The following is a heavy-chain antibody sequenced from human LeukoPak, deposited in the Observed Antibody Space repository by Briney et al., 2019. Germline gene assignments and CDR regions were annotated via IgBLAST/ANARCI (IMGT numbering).Heavy chain of an antibody. V-gene: IGHV4-59*12. CDR3: ARVRIVVVEVYYYYYGMDV. D-gene: IGHD2-2*01. Sequence: SETLSLTCTVSGGSISSYYWSWIRQPPGKGLEWIGYIYYSGSTNYNPSLKSRVTISVDTSKNQFSLKLSSVTAADTAVYYCARVRIVVVEVYYYYYGMDVWGQGTTVTVSS. CDR2: IYYSGST. J-gene: IGHJ6*02. CDR1: GGSISSYY.